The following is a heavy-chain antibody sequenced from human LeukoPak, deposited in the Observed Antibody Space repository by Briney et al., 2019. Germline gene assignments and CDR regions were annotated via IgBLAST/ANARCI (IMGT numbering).Heavy chain of an antibody. J-gene: IGHJ4*02. CDR1: GFTFSSYA. Sequence: GGSLRLSCAASGFTFSSYAMHWIRQAPGKGLEWVAVISYDGSNKYYADSVKGRFTISRDNAKNTLYLQMNSLRAEDTAVYYCARDQGVGASFDYWGQGTLLTVSS. D-gene: IGHD1-26*01. V-gene: IGHV3-30*04. CDR3: ARDQGVGASFDY. CDR2: ISYDGSNK.